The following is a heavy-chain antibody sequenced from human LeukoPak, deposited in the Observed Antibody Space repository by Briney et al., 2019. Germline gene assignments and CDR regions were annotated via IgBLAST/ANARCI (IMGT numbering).Heavy chain of an antibody. CDR2: INPDGTDK. Sequence: PGGSLRLSCAASGFTFSSYWMSWVRQAPGKGLEWVANINPDGTDKKYVDSVKGRFTISRDNAKNSLYVQMNSLRVEDTAMYYCVREGGSGWYSGWFDPWGQGTQVTVSS. J-gene: IGHJ5*02. V-gene: IGHV3-7*01. CDR1: GFTFSSYW. CDR3: VREGGSGWYSGWFDP. D-gene: IGHD6-19*01.